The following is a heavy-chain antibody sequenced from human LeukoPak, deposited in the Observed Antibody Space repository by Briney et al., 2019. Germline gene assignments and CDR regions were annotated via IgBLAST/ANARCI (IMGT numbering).Heavy chain of an antibody. V-gene: IGHV3-20*04. CDR2: INWNGGST. J-gene: IGHJ4*02. Sequence: GGSLRLSCAASGFIFNDYGMTWVRQAPGKGLEWVSGINWNGGSTGYADSVKGRFTISRDNAKNSLYLQMNSLRAEDTALYYCARDPIAVAGTYYFDYWGQGTLVTVSS. CDR1: GFIFNDYG. CDR3: ARDPIAVAGTYYFDY. D-gene: IGHD6-19*01.